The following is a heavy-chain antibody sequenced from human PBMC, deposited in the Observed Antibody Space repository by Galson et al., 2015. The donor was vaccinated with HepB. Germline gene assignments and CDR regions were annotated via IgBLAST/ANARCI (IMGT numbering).Heavy chain of an antibody. D-gene: IGHD6-19*01. CDR2: IKSKTDGGTT. V-gene: IGHV3-15*01. Sequence: SLRLSCAASGFTFSSYSMNWVRQAPGKGLEWVGRIKSKTDGGTTDYAAPVKGRFTISRDDSKNTLYLQMNSLKTEDTAVYYCTTDYSSGWYSTTGEPFDPWGQGTLVTVSS. CDR1: GFTFSSYS. J-gene: IGHJ5*02. CDR3: TTDYSSGWYSTTGEPFDP.